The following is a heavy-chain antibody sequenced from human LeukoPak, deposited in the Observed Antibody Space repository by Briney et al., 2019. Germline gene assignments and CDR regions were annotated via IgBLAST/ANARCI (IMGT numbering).Heavy chain of an antibody. J-gene: IGHJ5*02. Sequence: GGSLRLSCVVSGFIFDDYGMSWVRQAPGKGLEWVSGINWKGGSTGYADAVKGRFTISRDNAKNSLFLQMNSLRAEDTALYYCARDFGSRYCSGGGCYEQWWFDPWGQGTLVTVSS. CDR3: ARDFGSRYCSGGGCYEQWWFDP. CDR1: GFIFDDYG. V-gene: IGHV3-20*04. D-gene: IGHD2-15*01. CDR2: INWKGGST.